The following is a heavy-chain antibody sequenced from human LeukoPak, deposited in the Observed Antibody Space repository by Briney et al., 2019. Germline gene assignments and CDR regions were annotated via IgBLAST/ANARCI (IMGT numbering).Heavy chain of an antibody. J-gene: IGHJ4*02. D-gene: IGHD3-22*01. CDR2: IYTSGST. CDR1: GGSISSYY. V-gene: IGHV4-4*07. Sequence: NTSETLSLTCTVSGGSISSYYWSWIRQPAGKGLEWIGRIYTSGSTNYNPSLKSRVTISVDTSKNQFSLKLSSVTAADTAVYYCARERYGYYDSSGYGSFDYWGQGTLVTVSS. CDR3: ARERYGYYDSSGYGSFDY.